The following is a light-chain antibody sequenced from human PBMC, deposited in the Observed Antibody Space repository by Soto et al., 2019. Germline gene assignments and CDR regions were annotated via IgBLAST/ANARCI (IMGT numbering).Light chain of an antibody. V-gene: IGKV3-11*01. CDR2: DAS. J-gene: IGKJ5*01. CDR1: QSVSSY. CDR3: QQRSNWPQVT. Sequence: EIVLTQSSATLSLSPGERATLSCRASQSVSSYLAWYQQKPGQAPRLLIYDASNRATGIPARFSGSGSGTDFTLTISSLEPEDFAVYYCQQRSNWPQVTFGRGTRLEIK.